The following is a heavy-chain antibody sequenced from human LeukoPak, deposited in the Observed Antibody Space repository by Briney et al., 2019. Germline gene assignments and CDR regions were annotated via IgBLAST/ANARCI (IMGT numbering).Heavy chain of an antibody. CDR2: IYYSGST. CDR1: GGSISSSSYY. Sequence: NPSETLSLTCTVSGGSISSSSYYWGWIRQPPGKGLEWIGSIYYSGSTYYNPSLKSRVTISVDTSKNQFSLKLSSVTAADTAVYYCARISRGYCYGWLWYYFDYWGQGTLVTVSS. V-gene: IGHV4-39*01. CDR3: ARISRGYCYGWLWYYFDY. D-gene: IGHD3-22*01. J-gene: IGHJ4*02.